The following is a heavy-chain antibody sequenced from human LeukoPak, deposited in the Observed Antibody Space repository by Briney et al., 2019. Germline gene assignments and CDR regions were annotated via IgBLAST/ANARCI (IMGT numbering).Heavy chain of an antibody. CDR2: INHSGST. J-gene: IGHJ4*02. CDR1: GGSFSGYY. CDR3: ARGRSFSFRFHNFDY. V-gene: IGHV4-34*01. Sequence: PSETLSLTCAVYGGSFSGYYWSWIRQPPGKGLEWIGEINHSGSTNYSPSLKSRVTISVDTSKNQFSLKLSSVTAADTAVYYCARGRSFSFRFHNFDYWGQGTLVTVSS. D-gene: IGHD3-10*01.